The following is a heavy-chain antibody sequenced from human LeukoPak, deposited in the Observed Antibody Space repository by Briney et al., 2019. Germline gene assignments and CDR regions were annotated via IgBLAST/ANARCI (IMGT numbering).Heavy chain of an antibody. J-gene: IGHJ4*02. D-gene: IGHD6-19*01. CDR2: ISGSGGST. V-gene: IGHV3-23*01. CDR3: ARVSSGWYERSYYFDY. CDR1: GFTFSSYA. Sequence: GGSLRLSCAASGFTFSSYAMSWVRQAPGKGLEWVSAISGSGGSTYYADSVKGRFTISRDNSKNTLYLQMNSLRAEDTAVYYCARVSSGWYERSYYFDYWGQGTLVTVSS.